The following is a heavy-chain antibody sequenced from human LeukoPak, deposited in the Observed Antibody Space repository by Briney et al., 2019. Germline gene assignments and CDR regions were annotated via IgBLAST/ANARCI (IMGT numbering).Heavy chain of an antibody. V-gene: IGHV3-33*08. CDR3: ATDRNSGKYYDY. D-gene: IGHD1-26*01. J-gene: IGHJ4*02. CDR1: GFTFSTYA. Sequence: PGGSLRLSCVTSGFTFSTYAMHWVRQAPGKGLEWVAVIWYDGSNKYYADSVKGRFTISRDNSKDTLYLQTNSLRAEDTAVYYCATDRNSGKYYDYWGQGTLVSVSS. CDR2: IWYDGSNK.